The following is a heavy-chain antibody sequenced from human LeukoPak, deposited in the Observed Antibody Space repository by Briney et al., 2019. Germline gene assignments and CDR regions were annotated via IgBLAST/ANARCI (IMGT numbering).Heavy chain of an antibody. CDR1: GFTFNDYY. V-gene: IGHV3-23*01. Sequence: GGSLRLSCAASGFTFNDYYMSWIRQAPGKGLEWVSAISGSGGSTYYADSVKGRFTISRDNSKNTLYLQMNCLRAEDTAVYYCAKDRTIFQTGYYFDYWGQGTLVTVSS. CDR3: AKDRTIFQTGYYFDY. D-gene: IGHD3-3*01. J-gene: IGHJ4*02. CDR2: ISGSGGST.